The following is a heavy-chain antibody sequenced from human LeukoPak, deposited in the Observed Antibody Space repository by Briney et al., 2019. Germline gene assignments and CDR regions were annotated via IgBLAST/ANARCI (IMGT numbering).Heavy chain of an antibody. CDR3: ARRYYDYSSGYSHSDAFDI. V-gene: IGHV4-59*11. D-gene: IGHD3-3*01. Sequence: AETLSLTCTVSGGSISSLYGSWVRQPPGKGLEWSEDIYYSGSTNYNPSVKSRVTISVGTSKNQFSLKLSSMTAADAAVYYCARRYYDYSSGYSHSDAFDIWGQGTMVTVSS. CDR1: GGSISSLY. CDR2: IYYSGST. J-gene: IGHJ3*02.